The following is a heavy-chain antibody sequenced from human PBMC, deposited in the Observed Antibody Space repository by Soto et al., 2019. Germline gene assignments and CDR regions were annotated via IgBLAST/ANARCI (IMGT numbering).Heavy chain of an antibody. CDR3: AKDGIPGVFDYIWGSYRYTSAFDI. V-gene: IGHV3-9*01. J-gene: IGHJ3*02. CDR2: ISWNSGSI. D-gene: IGHD3-16*02. Sequence: EVQLVESGGGLVQPGRSLRLSCAASGFTFDDYAMHWVRQAPGKGLEWVSGISWNSGSIGYADSVKGRFTISRDNAKNSLYLQMNRLRAEDTALYYCAKDGIPGVFDYIWGSYRYTSAFDIWGQGTMVTVSS. CDR1: GFTFDDYA.